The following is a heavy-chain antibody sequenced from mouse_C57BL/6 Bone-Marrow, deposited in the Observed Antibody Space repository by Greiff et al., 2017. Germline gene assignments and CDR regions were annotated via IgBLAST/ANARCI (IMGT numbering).Heavy chain of an antibody. CDR2: ISYDGSN. CDR1: GYSITSGYY. V-gene: IGHV3-6*01. J-gene: IGHJ4*01. Sequence: VQLKESGPGLVKPSQSLSLTCSVTGYSITSGYYWNWIRQFPGNKLEWMGYISYDGSNNYNPSLKNRISITRDTSKNQFFLKLNSVTTEDTATYYCARDRAAQATSYAMDYWGQGTSVTVSS. CDR3: ARDRAAQATSYAMDY. D-gene: IGHD3-2*02.